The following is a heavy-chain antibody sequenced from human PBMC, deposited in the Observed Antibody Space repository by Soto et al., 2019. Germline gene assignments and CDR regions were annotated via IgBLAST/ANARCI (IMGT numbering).Heavy chain of an antibody. CDR2: ISYSGST. Sequence: QVQLKESGTGLVTPSETLSLTCTVSGGSISSYYWSWIRQPPGKGLQWIGYISYSGSTNYNSSRKTRVNISVDTSQNPFSLKLSSVTAADTAVYYCAREGATPSYYYYDGMEVWGQGTTVTVSS. V-gene: IGHV4-59*01. J-gene: IGHJ6*02. D-gene: IGHD1-26*01. CDR3: AREGATPSYYYYDGMEV. CDR1: GGSISSYY.